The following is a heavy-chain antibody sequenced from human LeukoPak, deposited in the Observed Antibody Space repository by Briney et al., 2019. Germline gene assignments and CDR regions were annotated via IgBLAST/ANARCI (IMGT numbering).Heavy chain of an antibody. J-gene: IGHJ3*02. CDR1: GFSFTNYW. CDR2: IYPGDSDL. Sequence: GGALKISCKGSGFSFTNYWLAWVRQMPGKGLEWMGIIYPGDSDLRYRPSFQGQVTISADKFISTAFLQWSRLKASDTAMYYCARQDNDAVDIWGQGTMVTVSS. CDR3: ARQDNDAVDI. V-gene: IGHV5-51*01.